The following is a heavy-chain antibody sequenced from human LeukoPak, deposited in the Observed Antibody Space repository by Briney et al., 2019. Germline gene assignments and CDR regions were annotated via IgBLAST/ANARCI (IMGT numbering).Heavy chain of an antibody. CDR2: IYYSGST. CDR1: GGSISSSSYY. J-gene: IGHJ6*03. V-gene: IGHV4-39*01. Sequence: GSLSLTCTVSGGSISSSSYYWGWIRQPPGKGLEWIGSIYYSGSTYYNPSLKSRVTISVDTSKNQFSLKLSSVTAADTAVYYCARNYDYVWFELGPSNYYYYMDVWGKGTTVTVSS. CDR3: ARNYDYVWFELGPSNYYYYMDV. D-gene: IGHD3-16*01.